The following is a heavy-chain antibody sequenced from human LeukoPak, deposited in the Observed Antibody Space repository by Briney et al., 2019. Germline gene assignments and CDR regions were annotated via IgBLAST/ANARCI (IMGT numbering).Heavy chain of an antibody. J-gene: IGHJ4*02. D-gene: IGHD6-13*01. CDR1: GFTSSSYG. Sequence: GGSLRLSCAASGFTSSSYGMHWVRQAPGKGLEWVAFIRYDGSNKYYADSVKGRFTISRDNSKNTLYLQMNSLRAEDTAVYYCAHMAAAGSSTTFDYWGQGTLVTVSS. CDR3: AHMAAAGSSTTFDY. V-gene: IGHV3-30*02. CDR2: IRYDGSNK.